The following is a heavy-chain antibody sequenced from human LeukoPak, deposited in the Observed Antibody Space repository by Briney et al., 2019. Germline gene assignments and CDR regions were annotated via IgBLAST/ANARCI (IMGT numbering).Heavy chain of an antibody. V-gene: IGHV4-34*01. CDR3: ARVGDCSSTSCLSWFDY. CDR2: INHSGST. D-gene: IGHD2-2*01. Sequence: PSETLSLTCAVYGGSFSGYYWSWIRQPPGKGLEWIGEINHSGSTNYNPSLKSRVTISVDTSKNQFSLKLSSVTAADTAVYYCARVGDCSSTSCLSWFDYWAQGTLVTVSS. J-gene: IGHJ4*02. CDR1: GGSFSGYY.